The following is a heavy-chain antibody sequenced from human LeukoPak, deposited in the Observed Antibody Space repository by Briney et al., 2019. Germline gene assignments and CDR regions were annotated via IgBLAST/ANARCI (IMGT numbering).Heavy chain of an antibody. CDR2: IYASGSTI. D-gene: IGHD1-26*01. J-gene: IGHJ6*04. Sequence: PGGSLRLSCAASGFTFASYEMNWVRQAPGKGLECIAYIYASGSTIYYSDSVKGRFTISRDNAKNSLYLQMNSLSAEDTAVYYCARKVGYYYYGMDVWGKGTTVTVSS. V-gene: IGHV3-48*03. CDR1: GFTFASYE. CDR3: ARKVGYYYYGMDV.